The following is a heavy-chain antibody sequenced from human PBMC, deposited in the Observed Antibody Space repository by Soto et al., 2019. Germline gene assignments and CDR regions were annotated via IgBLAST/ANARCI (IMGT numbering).Heavy chain of an antibody. J-gene: IGHJ6*02. CDR2: IIPIFGTA. CDR1: GGTFSSYA. Sequence: SVKVSCKASGGTFSSYAISWVRQAPGQGLEWMGGIIPIFGTANYAQKFQGRVTITADKSTSTAYMELSSLRSEDTAVYYCARVGSSTPGNYYYGMDVWGQGTTVTVSS. CDR3: ARVGSSTPGNYYYGMDV. V-gene: IGHV1-69*06. D-gene: IGHD2-2*01.